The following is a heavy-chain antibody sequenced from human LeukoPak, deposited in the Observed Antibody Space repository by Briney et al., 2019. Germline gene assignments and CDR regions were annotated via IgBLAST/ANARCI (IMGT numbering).Heavy chain of an antibody. D-gene: IGHD3-22*01. CDR2: FDPEDGET. CDR1: GYTLTELS. Sequence: VASVKVSCKVSGYTLTELSMHWVRQAPGKGLEWMGGFDPEDGETIYAQKFQGRVTMTEDTSTDTAYMELSSLRSEDTAVYYCATDRGRTYYYDSSGFDYWGQGTLVTVSS. V-gene: IGHV1-24*01. CDR3: ATDRGRTYYYDSSGFDY. J-gene: IGHJ4*02.